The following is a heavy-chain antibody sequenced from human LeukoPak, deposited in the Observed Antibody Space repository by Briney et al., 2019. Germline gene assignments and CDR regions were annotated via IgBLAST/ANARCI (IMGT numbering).Heavy chain of an antibody. CDR1: GFTFSSYG. CDR2: ISYDGSNK. V-gene: IGHV3-30*18. CDR3: AKGEGSGWSCFDY. J-gene: IGHJ4*02. D-gene: IGHD6-19*01. Sequence: GGSLRLSCAASGFTFSSYGMHWVRQAPDKGLEWVAVISYDGSNKYYADSVKGRFTISRDNSKNTLYLQMNSLRAEDTAVYYCAKGEGSGWSCFDYWGQGTLVTVSS.